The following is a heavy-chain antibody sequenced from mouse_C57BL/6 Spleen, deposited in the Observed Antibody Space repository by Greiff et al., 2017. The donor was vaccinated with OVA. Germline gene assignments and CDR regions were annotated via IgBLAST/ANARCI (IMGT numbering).Heavy chain of an antibody. CDR3: ARLNYDGYYSYFDY. CDR1: GYTFTSYW. D-gene: IGHD2-3*01. V-gene: IGHV1-69*01. Sequence: QVQLQQPGAELVMPGASVKLSCKASGYTFTSYWMHWVKQRPGQGLEWIGEIDPSDSYTNYNQKFKGKSTLTVDKSSSTAYMQFSSLTSEDSAVYYCARLNYDGYYSYFDYWGQGTTLTVSS. CDR2: IDPSDSYT. J-gene: IGHJ2*01.